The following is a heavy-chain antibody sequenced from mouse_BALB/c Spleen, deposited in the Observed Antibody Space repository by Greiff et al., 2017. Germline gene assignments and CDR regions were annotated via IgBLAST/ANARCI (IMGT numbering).Heavy chain of an antibody. CDR1: GFTFSSYA. CDR3: ARGAYYRVYFDY. CDR2: ISSGGST. J-gene: IGHJ2*01. Sequence: EVQVVESGGGLVKPGGSLKLSCAASGFTFSSYAMSWVRQTPEKRLEWVASISSGGSTYYPDSVKGRFTISRDNARNILYLQMNSLRSEDTAMYYCARGAYYRVYFDYWGQGTTLTVSS. D-gene: IGHD2-14*01. V-gene: IGHV5-6-5*01.